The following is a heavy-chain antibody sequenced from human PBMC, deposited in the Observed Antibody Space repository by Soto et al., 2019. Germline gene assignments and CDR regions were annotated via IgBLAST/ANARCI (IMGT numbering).Heavy chain of an antibody. CDR2: IYHRGST. V-gene: IGHV4-30-2*01. Sequence: QLQLQESGSGLVKPSQTLSLTCAVSGGSISSGGYSWSWIRQPPGKGLEWIGYIYHRGSTYYNPSRQSRLPITVDRSKNQSSLKLSSVPAADTAVYYCAREHSVPTSFYYWGPGTLVNGSS. D-gene: IGHD4-4*01. CDR3: AREHSVPTSFYY. CDR1: GGSISSGGYS. J-gene: IGHJ4*02.